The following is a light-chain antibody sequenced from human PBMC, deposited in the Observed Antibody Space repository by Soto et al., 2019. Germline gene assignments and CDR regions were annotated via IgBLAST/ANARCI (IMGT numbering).Light chain of an antibody. V-gene: IGKV3-20*01. CDR2: GAC. J-gene: IGKJ4*01. CDR1: QNVTSNL. CDR3: MQCIRYPLT. Sequence: TVLTQSPGTLPLSPVEIATLSFMGSQNVTSNLLVWYQQHPGQAPRLLIYGACSRAIGRADCISGVWLVLGSVCAVRRVEPEDVAVYYCMQCIRYPLTFGGGTKVDIK.